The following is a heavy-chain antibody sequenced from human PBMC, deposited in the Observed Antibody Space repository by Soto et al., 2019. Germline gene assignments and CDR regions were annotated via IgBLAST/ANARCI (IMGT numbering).Heavy chain of an antibody. D-gene: IGHD3-10*01. V-gene: IGHV4-34*01. CDR3: ARGCYGSGSYLDY. J-gene: IGHJ4*02. CDR1: GGSFSGYY. CDR2: INHSGST. Sequence: SETLSLTCAVYGGSFSGYYWNWIRQPPGKGLEWIGEINHSGSTNYNPSLKGRVTISVDTSKNQFSLKLSSVTAADTAVYYRARGCYGSGSYLDYWGQRTLVTVSS.